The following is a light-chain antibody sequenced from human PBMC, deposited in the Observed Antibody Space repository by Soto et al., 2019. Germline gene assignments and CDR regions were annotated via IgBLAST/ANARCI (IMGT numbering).Light chain of an antibody. CDR2: GNT. CDR1: SSNIGAGYD. Sequence: QSVLTQPPSVSGAPGQTVTISCTGTSSNIGAGYDVHWYQQHPGKAPKLIIYGNTNRPSGVPDRFSGSKSGTTASLTITGLQAEDEADYYCLSFDSSMSVVFGGGTKLTVL. CDR3: LSFDSSMSVV. J-gene: IGLJ2*01. V-gene: IGLV1-40*01.